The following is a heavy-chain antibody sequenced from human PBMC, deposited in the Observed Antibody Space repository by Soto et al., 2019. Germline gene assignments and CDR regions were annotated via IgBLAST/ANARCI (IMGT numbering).Heavy chain of an antibody. CDR1: GYTFTSYW. V-gene: IGHV5-51*01. J-gene: IGHJ4*02. CDR3: ARGGNQLEY. D-gene: IGHD6-25*01. Sequence: VETVKISCNGSGYTFTSYWIAWGRQLPGKGLEWLGSVYPGDSDRRDNPTFQGHVTMSVDKSSNTVYLQWSGLNASDTAMYYCARGGNQLEYWGQGVLVTVSS. CDR2: VYPGDSDR.